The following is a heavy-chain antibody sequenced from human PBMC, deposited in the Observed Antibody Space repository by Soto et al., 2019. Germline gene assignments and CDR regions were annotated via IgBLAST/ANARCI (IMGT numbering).Heavy chain of an antibody. CDR3: ARGTAMANYYYYGMDV. D-gene: IGHD5-18*01. CDR1: GFTFSSYG. V-gene: IGHV3-33*01. Sequence: GGSLRLSCAASGFTFSSYGMHWVRQAPGKGLEWVAVIWYDGSNKYYADSVKGRFTISRDNSKNTLYLQMNSLRAEDTALYYCARGTAMANYYYYGMDVWGQGTTVTVSS. J-gene: IGHJ6*02. CDR2: IWYDGSNK.